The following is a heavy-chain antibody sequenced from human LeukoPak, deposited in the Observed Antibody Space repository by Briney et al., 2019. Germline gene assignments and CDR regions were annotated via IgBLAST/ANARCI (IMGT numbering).Heavy chain of an antibody. Sequence: PGGSLRLSCAASGFTFSSYGMSWVRQAPGKGLEWVSGISGSGGSTYYSDSVKGRFTISRDNSRNTLYLQMNSLRAEDTAVYYCAKGGHYYGSGSSPTYFDYWGQGTLVTVSS. CDR2: ISGSGGST. J-gene: IGHJ4*02. CDR3: AKGGHYYGSGSSPTYFDY. CDR1: GFTFSSYG. V-gene: IGHV3-23*01. D-gene: IGHD3-10*01.